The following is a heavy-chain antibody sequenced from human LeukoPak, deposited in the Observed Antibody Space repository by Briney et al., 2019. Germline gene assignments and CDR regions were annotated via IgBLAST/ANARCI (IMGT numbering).Heavy chain of an antibody. V-gene: IGHV4-34*01. Sequence: SETLSLTCAVYGGSFSGYYWSWIRQPPGKGLEWIGEINHSGSTNYNPSLKSRVTISVDTSKNQFFLKLSSVTAADTAVYYCARGRAARGYFDYWGQGTLVTVSS. CDR3: ARGRAARGYFDY. CDR1: GGSFSGYY. CDR2: INHSGST. J-gene: IGHJ4*02. D-gene: IGHD6-25*01.